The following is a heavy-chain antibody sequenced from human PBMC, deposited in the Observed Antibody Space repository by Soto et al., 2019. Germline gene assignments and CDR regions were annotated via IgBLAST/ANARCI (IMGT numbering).Heavy chain of an antibody. V-gene: IGHV4-59*08. CDR3: ARHDYYDSSGYPY. J-gene: IGHJ4*02. CDR2: IYYSGST. Sequence: TVSGGTISNLDCRRILQPPGKGLEWIGYIYYSGSTNYNPSLKSRVTISVDTSKNQFSLKLSSVTAADTAVYYCARHDYYDSSGYPYWGQGTLVTVSS. CDR1: GGTISNLD. D-gene: IGHD3-22*01.